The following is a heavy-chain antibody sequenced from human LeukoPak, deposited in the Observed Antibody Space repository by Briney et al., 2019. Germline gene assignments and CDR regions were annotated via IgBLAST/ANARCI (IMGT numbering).Heavy chain of an antibody. V-gene: IGHV4-30-4*01. D-gene: IGHD3-22*01. CDR1: GGSISSGDYY. Sequence: TSETLSLTCTVSGGSISSGDYYWSWIRQPPGKGLEWIGYIYYSGSTYYNPSLKSRVTISVDTSKNQFSLKLSSVTAADTAVYYCASAQWFPKSRCFDPWGKGTLVTVSS. CDR2: IYYSGST. CDR3: ASAQWFPKSRCFDP. J-gene: IGHJ5*02.